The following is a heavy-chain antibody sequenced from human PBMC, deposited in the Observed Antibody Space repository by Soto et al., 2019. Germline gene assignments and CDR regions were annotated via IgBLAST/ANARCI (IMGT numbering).Heavy chain of an antibody. CDR1: GGTFSSYA. V-gene: IGHV1-69*01. D-gene: IGHD6-13*01. CDR2: IIPIFGTA. CDR3: AIRSPGIAAAGPFFDY. Sequence: QVQLVQSGAEVKKPGSSVKVSCKASGGTFSSYAISWVRQAPGQGLEWMGGIIPIFGTANYAQKFQGRVTITADESTSTAYMELSSLRSEDTAVHYCAIRSPGIAAAGPFFDYWGQGTLVTVSS. J-gene: IGHJ4*02.